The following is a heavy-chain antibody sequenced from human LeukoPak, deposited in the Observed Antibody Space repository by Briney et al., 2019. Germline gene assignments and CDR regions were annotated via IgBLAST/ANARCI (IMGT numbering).Heavy chain of an antibody. Sequence: GRSLRLSCAASGFNFDTYAMHWVRQAPGQGLEWVALIWHDGSHKFYSNSVRGQFTISRDNSKNTVYLQMNNLRPDDTAVYYCAREIFGSGSYPDSWGQGTLVTVSS. CDR1: GFNFDTYA. D-gene: IGHD3-10*01. V-gene: IGHV3-33*01. CDR3: AREIFGSGSYPDS. CDR2: IWHDGSHK. J-gene: IGHJ4*02.